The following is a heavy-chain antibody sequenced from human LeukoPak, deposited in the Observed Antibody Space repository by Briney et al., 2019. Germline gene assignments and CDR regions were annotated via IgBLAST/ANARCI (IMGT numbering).Heavy chain of an antibody. CDR2: ISAYNGNT. V-gene: IGHV1-18*01. J-gene: IGHJ6*02. CDR1: GYTFTSYG. Sequence: ASVKVSCKASGYTFTSYGISWVRQAPGQGLEWMGWISAYNGNTNYAQKLQGRVTMTTDTSTSTAYMELRSLRSDDTAVYYCARTPGMVVVKTFYCMDVWGQGTTVTVSS. D-gene: IGHD3-22*01. CDR3: ARTPGMVVVKTFYCMDV.